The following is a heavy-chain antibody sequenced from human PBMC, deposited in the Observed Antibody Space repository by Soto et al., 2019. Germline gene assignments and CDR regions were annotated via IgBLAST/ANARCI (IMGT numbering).Heavy chain of an antibody. CDR1: GDSISSGVYC. V-gene: IGHV4-61*08. Sequence: SETLSLTCTVSGDSISSGVYCWSWIRQHPGKGLEWIGYIYYSGSTNYNPSLKSRVTISVDTSKNQFSLKLSSVTAADTAVYYCARGGRYYYDSGGFDYWGQGTLLTVSS. CDR3: ARGGRYYYDSGGFDY. J-gene: IGHJ4*02. D-gene: IGHD3-22*01. CDR2: IYYSGST.